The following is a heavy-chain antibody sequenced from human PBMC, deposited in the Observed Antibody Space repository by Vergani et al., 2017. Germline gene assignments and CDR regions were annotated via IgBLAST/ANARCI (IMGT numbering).Heavy chain of an antibody. J-gene: IGHJ4*02. CDR1: GFTFSSYS. V-gene: IGHV3-21*04. D-gene: IGHD3-10*01. CDR3: AKARRITMVRGVAFDY. CDR2: ISSSSSYI. Sequence: EVQLVESGGGLVKPGGSLRLSCAASGFTFSSYSMNWVRQAPGKGLEWVSSISSSSSYIYYADSVKGRFTTSRDNSKNTLYLQMNSLRAEDTAVYYCAKARRITMVRGVAFDYWGQGTLVTVSS.